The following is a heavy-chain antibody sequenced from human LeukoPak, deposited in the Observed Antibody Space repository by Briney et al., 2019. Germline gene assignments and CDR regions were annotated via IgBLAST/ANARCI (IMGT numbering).Heavy chain of an antibody. J-gene: IGHJ4*02. V-gene: IGHV1-3*01. D-gene: IGHD2-2*01. CDR2: INAGNGNT. Sequence: ASVKVSCKASGYTFTSYAMHWVRQAPGQRLEWMGWINAGNGNTKYSQKFQGRVTITRDTSASTAYRELSSLRSEDTAVYYCARGGCSSTSCLYYFDYWGQGTLVTVSS. CDR1: GYTFTSYA. CDR3: ARGGCSSTSCLYYFDY.